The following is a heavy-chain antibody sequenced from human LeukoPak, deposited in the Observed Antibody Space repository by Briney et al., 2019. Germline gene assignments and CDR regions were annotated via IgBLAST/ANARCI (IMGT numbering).Heavy chain of an antibody. CDR1: GYTLTELS. CDR3: ATGGYSYVTDAFDI. CDR2: FDPEDGET. Sequence: GASVKVSCKVSGYTLTELSMHWVRQAPGKGLEWMGGFDPEDGETIYAQKFQGRVTMTEDTSTDTAYMELSSLRSEDTAVYYCATGGYSYVTDAFDIWGQGTMVTVSS. V-gene: IGHV1-24*01. J-gene: IGHJ3*02. D-gene: IGHD5-18*01.